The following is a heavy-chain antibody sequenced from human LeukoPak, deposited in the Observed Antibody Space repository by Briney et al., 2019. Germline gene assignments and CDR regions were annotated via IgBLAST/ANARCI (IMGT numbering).Heavy chain of an antibody. V-gene: IGHV1-2*02. J-gene: IGHJ4*02. D-gene: IGHD6-13*01. CDR2: INPNSGGT. Sequence: VSVKVSCKASGYTFTGYYMHWVRQAPGQGREWMGWINPNSGGTNYAQKFQGRVTMTRATSISTAYMELCRLRSVDTAVYYCASVTAAGTRNFDYWGQGTLVTVSS. CDR3: ASVTAAGTRNFDY. CDR1: GYTFTGYY.